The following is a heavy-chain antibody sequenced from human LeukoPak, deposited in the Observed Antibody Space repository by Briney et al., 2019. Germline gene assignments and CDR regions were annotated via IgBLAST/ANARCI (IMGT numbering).Heavy chain of an antibody. CDR3: AKEGGYSYGLYGMDV. Sequence: GGSLRLSCAASGXTFSSYGMHWVRQAPGKGLEWVAVISYDGSNKYYADSVKGRFTISRDNSKNTLYLQMNSLRAEDTAVYYCAKEGGYSYGLYGMDVWGQGTTVTVSS. CDR2: ISYDGSNK. V-gene: IGHV3-30*18. CDR1: GXTFSSYG. J-gene: IGHJ6*02. D-gene: IGHD5-18*01.